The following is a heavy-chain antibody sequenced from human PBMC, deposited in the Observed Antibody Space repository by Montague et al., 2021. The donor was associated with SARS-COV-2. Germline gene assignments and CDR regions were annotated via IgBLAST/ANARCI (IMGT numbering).Heavy chain of an antibody. D-gene: IGHD3-3*01. Sequence: SETLSLTCAVYGGSLTDFYWTWIRQPPGKGLEWIGESNDRGSSNYNPSLKNRVTISVDKSKNQISLKLTSVTAADTATYYCARGQVTVFAILIAFHEAGGMDVWGQGTTVTVS. J-gene: IGHJ6*02. CDR3: ARGQVTVFAILIAFHEAGGMDV. V-gene: IGHV4-34*01. CDR2: SNDRGSS. CDR1: GGSLTDFY.